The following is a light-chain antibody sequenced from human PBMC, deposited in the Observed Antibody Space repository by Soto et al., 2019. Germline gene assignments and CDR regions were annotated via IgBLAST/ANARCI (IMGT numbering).Light chain of an antibody. CDR3: QHYNSYSEA. CDR1: QTISSW. J-gene: IGKJ1*01. Sequence: DIQMTQSPSTLSGSVGDRVTITCRASQTISSWLAWYQQKPGKAPKLLIYKASTLKSGVPSRFSGSGSGTEFTLTTSSLQPDDFETYYCQHYNSYSEAFGQGTKVDIK. V-gene: IGKV1-5*03. CDR2: KAS.